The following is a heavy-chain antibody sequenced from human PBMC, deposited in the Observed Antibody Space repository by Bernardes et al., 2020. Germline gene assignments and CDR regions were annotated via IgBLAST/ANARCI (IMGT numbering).Heavy chain of an antibody. V-gene: IGHV3-23*01. CDR3: ARSDYYYDSSGYQRYDAFDI. D-gene: IGHD3-22*01. CDR2: ISGGGDKT. Sequence: GGSLRLSCAASGFTFSNSAMSWVRQAPGKGLEWVSVISGGGDKTHYADSVTGRFTISRDNSKNTLYLQMNSLRAEDTAIYYCARSDYYYDSSGYQRYDAFDIWGQGTMVTVSS. J-gene: IGHJ3*02. CDR1: GFTFSNSA.